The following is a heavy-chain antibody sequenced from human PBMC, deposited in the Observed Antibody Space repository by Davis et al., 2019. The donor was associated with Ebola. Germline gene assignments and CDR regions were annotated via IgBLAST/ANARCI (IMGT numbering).Heavy chain of an antibody. V-gene: IGHV1-2*06. CDR2: VILKSGAT. CDR1: GYTFTDYN. D-gene: IGHD4-11*01. CDR3: ARGHNYAHEY. J-gene: IGHJ4*02. Sequence: ASAKVSCKASGYTFTDYNIHWMRQAPGQGLEWLGRVILKSGATNYAQNFQGRVTMTRDTSISTVYMELSSLRYDDTADYYCARGHNYAHEYWGQGTLVTVSS.